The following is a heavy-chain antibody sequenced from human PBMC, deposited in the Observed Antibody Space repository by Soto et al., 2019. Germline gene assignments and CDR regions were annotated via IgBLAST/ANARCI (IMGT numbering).Heavy chain of an antibody. J-gene: IGHJ3*02. Sequence: GGSLRLSCAASGFTFSNYAMSWVRQAPGRGPEWVSALSASGAGTYYADSVRGRFTVSRDNSKNTLYLQMNSLRTEDTAIYYCVKHSASDDFDKWGQGTMVTVSS. CDR3: VKHSASDDFDK. V-gene: IGHV3-23*01. D-gene: IGHD3-10*01. CDR1: GFTFSNYA. CDR2: LSASGAGT.